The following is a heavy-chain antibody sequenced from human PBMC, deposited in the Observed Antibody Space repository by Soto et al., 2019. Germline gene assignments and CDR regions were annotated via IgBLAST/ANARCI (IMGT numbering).Heavy chain of an antibody. CDR2: MNPNSGNT. CDR3: ARRSFYCSGGSCYYYYYGMDV. CDR1: GYTFTIYD. D-gene: IGHD2-15*01. J-gene: IGHJ6*02. V-gene: IGHV1-8*01. Sequence: ASVKVSCKASGYTFTIYDINCVLQSTLQGRDWMGWMNPNSGNTGYAQKFQGRVTMTRNTSISTAYMELSSLRSEDTAVYYCARRSFYCSGGSCYYYYYGMDVWGQGTTVTVSS.